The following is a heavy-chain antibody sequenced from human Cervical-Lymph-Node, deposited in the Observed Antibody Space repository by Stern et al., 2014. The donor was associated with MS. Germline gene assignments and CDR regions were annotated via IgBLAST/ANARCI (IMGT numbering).Heavy chain of an antibody. D-gene: IGHD3-3*01. CDR1: GFSLVTSGVR. V-gene: IGHV2-70*04. CDR3: ARMMGSGYRHYFDY. Sequence: ESGPALVKPTQTLTLTCTFSGFSLVTSGVRVSWIRQPPGKALESLARIDWNDKTFYNTSLMTRLTISKDTSKNQVVLTMTNVDPVDTATYYCARMMGSGYRHYFDYWGQGTPVTVS. J-gene: IGHJ4*02. CDR2: IDWNDKT.